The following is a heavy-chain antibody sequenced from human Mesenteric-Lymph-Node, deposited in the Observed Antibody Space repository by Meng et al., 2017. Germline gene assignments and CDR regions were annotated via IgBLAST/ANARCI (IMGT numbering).Heavy chain of an antibody. J-gene: IGHJ4*02. CDR3: TRADIAAAGTGGY. Sequence: QVQLVQSGAEVKKPVASVKASCKATGYTFSNYGISWLRQAPGQGLEWMGWISGYSGNTKYAQKLQGRVTMTTDTSTNTAYMELRSLRSDDTAVYYCTRADIAAAGTGGYWGQGTLVTVSS. CDR1: GYTFSNYG. CDR2: ISGYSGNT. D-gene: IGHD6-13*01. V-gene: IGHV1-18*01.